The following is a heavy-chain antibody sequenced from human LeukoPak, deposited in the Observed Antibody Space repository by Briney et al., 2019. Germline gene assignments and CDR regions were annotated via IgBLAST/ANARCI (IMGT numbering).Heavy chain of an antibody. D-gene: IGHD6-13*01. V-gene: IGHV1-18*01. Sequence: ASVKVSCKASGYTFTSYGISWVRQAPGQGLEWMGWISAYNGNTNYAQKLQGRVTMTTDTSTSTAYMELRSLRSDDTAVYYCARVVGVRIAAAAINWFDPWGQGTLVTVSS. CDR2: ISAYNGNT. J-gene: IGHJ5*02. CDR3: ARVVGVRIAAAAINWFDP. CDR1: GYTFTSYG.